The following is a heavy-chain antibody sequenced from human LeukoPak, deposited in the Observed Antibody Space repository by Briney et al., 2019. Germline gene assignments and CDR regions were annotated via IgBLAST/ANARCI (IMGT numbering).Heavy chain of an antibody. D-gene: IGHD1-26*01. V-gene: IGHV1-2*02. CDR1: GYTFTGYY. J-gene: IGHJ6*02. Sequence: ASVKVSCKASGYTFTGYYMHWVRQAPGQGLEWMGYINPNTGGTNYAQKFQGRVTMTRDTSISTAYMELSRLRSDDTAVYYCARGGSSGSYGPKSYYYYGMDVWGQGTTVTVSS. CDR3: ARGGSSGSYGPKSYYYYGMDV. CDR2: INPNTGGT.